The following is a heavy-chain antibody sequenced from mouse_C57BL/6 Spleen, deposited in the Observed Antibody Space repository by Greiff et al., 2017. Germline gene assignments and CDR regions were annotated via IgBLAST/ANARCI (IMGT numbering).Heavy chain of an antibody. D-gene: IGHD2-3*01. CDR1: GYAFSSYW. J-gene: IGHJ2*01. CDR3: ARRDGGYFDY. CDR2: IYPGDGDT. V-gene: IGHV1-80*01. Sequence: VKLMESGAELVKPGASVKISCKASGYAFSSYWMNWVKQRPGKGLEWIGQIYPGDGDTNYNGKFKGKATLTADKSSSTAYMQLSSLTSEDSAVYFCARRDGGYFDYWGQGTTLTVSS.